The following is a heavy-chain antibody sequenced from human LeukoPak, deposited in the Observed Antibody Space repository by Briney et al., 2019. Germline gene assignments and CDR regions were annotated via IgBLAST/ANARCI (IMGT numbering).Heavy chain of an antibody. V-gene: IGHV3-49*03. D-gene: IGHD2-15*01. CDR1: GFTFGDYA. CDR2: IRSKAYGGTT. J-gene: IGHJ6*02. CDR3: TVGGCSGGSCYEPRYYYYGMDV. Sequence: GGSLRLSCTASGFTFGDYAMSWFRQAPGKGLKWVGFIRSKAYGGTTEYAASVKGRFTISRDDSKSIAYLQMNSLKTEDTAVYYCTVGGCSGGSCYEPRYYYYGMDVWGQGTTVTVSS.